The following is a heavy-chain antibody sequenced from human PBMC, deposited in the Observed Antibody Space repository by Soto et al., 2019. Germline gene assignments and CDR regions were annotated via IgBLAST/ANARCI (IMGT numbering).Heavy chain of an antibody. Sequence: ASVKVSCKVSGYSLTELSIHWVRQAPGKGLEWMGGFDPEDDETIYAQKFQGRVTMTEDTSTDTAYMELSSLRSEDTAVFYCAPIAAAGEFDYWGRGTLVTVSS. CDR2: FDPEDDET. V-gene: IGHV1-24*01. CDR1: GYSLTELS. D-gene: IGHD6-13*01. CDR3: APIAAAGEFDY. J-gene: IGHJ4*02.